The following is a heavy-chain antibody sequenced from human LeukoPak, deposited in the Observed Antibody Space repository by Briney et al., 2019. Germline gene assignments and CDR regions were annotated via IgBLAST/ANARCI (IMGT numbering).Heavy chain of an antibody. J-gene: IGHJ4*02. Sequence: ASVKVSCKASGYTFTGYYLHWVRQAPGQGLEWMGWINPNSGGTNFAQKFQGRVTMTRDTSISTAYMELSWLRSDDTAVYYCARGDYYDSSGSSDWGQGTLVTVSS. V-gene: IGHV1-2*02. CDR2: INPNSGGT. D-gene: IGHD3-22*01. CDR1: GYTFTGYY. CDR3: ARGDYYDSSGSSD.